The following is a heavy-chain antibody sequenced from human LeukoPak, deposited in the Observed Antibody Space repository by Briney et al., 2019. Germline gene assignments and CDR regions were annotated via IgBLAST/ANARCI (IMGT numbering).Heavy chain of an antibody. D-gene: IGHD4-17*01. CDR3: AKGGSLTTVTHFDY. CDR1: RFTFSNYW. V-gene: IGHV3-7*03. Sequence: GGSLRLSCVASRFTFSNYWMAWVRQAPGKGLERVANIKKDGGETYYMESVKGRFTISRDNARNSLYLQMNSLRAEDTAVYYCAKGGSLTTVTHFDYWGQGTLVTVSS. J-gene: IGHJ4*02. CDR2: IKKDGGET.